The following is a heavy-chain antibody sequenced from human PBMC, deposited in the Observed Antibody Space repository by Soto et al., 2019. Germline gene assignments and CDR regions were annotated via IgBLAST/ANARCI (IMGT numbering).Heavy chain of an antibody. CDR1: GFNFSDAW. J-gene: IGHJ4*02. Sequence: EVQLMESGGGLVKPGGSLRLSCVASGFNFSDAWMNWVRQAPGKGLEWVGHVKTKADGGTTEYAASVKGRFIVSRDDSRNTLYLQMNSLKSEDPAMYYCTPLGPSWGQGTLVVVSS. V-gene: IGHV3-15*07. CDR3: TPLGPS. CDR2: VKTKADGGTT.